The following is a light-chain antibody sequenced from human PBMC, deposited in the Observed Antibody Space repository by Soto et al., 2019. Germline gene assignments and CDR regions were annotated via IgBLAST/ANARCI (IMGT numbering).Light chain of an antibody. CDR3: AAWDDSLSGKV. CDR2: RNN. V-gene: IGLV1-47*01. Sequence: QSVLTQPPSASGTPGQMVTISCSGSSSNIGSNYVYWYPQLPGTAPKLLIYRNNQRPSGVPDRFSGSKSGTSASLAISGLRSEDEADYYCAAWDDSLSGKVFGTGTKVTVL. J-gene: IGLJ1*01. CDR1: SSNIGSNY.